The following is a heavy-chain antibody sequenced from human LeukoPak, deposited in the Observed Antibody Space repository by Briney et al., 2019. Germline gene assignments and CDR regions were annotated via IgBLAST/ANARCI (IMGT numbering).Heavy chain of an antibody. D-gene: IGHD6-13*01. J-gene: IGHJ5*02. CDR3: ARPYSSSWYLWFDP. Sequence: PSETLSLTCTVSGGSISSSAYYWGWVRQPPGKGLEWIGSFSYSGSTYYNPSLRSRVSISIDTSEKQFSLRLSSVTAADTAVYYCARPYSSSWYLWFDPWGQGTLVTVSS. V-gene: IGHV4-39*01. CDR2: FSYSGST. CDR1: GGSISSSAYY.